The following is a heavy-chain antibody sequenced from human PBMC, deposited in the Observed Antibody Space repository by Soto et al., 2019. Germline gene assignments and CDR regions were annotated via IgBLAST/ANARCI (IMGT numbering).Heavy chain of an antibody. V-gene: IGHV3-7*05. D-gene: IGHD1-26*01. CDR3: AREWWSRGSYSGIDY. Sequence: GGSLRLSCAASGFTFSSYWMSWVRQAPGKGLEWVANIKQDGSEKYYVDSVKGRFTISRDNAKNSLYLQMNSLRAEDTAVYYCAREWWSRGSYSGIDYWGQGTLVTVSS. CDR1: GFTFSSYW. J-gene: IGHJ4*02. CDR2: IKQDGSEK.